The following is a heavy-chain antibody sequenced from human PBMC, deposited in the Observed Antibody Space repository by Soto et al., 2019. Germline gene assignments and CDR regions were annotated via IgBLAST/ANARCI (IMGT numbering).Heavy chain of an antibody. CDR1: GDSISSRSYY. D-gene: IGHD2-21*02. CDR3: ARQRTSVVTPASFAV. V-gene: IGHV4-39*01. CDR2: IYYSGST. Sequence: LSLTCTVTGDSISSRSYYWGWIRQPPGKGLEWIGSIYYSGSTYNNPSLRSRVSMSIDTSKDQFSLKLKSVTAADTALYFCARQRTSVVTPASFAVWGPASLVTVSS. J-gene: IGHJ1*01.